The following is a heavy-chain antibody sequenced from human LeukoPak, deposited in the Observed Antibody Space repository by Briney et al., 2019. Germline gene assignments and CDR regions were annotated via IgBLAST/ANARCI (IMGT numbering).Heavy chain of an antibody. V-gene: IGHV4-31*03. Sequence: PSETLSLTCTVSGGSISSGGYYWSWIRQHPGKGLEWIGYIYYSGSTYYNPSLKSRVTISVDTSKNQFSLKLSSVTAADTAVYYCTTGTYYYGMDVWGQGTTVTASS. CDR2: IYYSGST. CDR1: GGSISSGGYY. J-gene: IGHJ6*02. D-gene: IGHD2-8*02. CDR3: TTGTYYYGMDV.